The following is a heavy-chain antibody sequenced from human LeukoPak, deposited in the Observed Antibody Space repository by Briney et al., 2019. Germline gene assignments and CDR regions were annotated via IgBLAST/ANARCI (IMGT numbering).Heavy chain of an antibody. J-gene: IGHJ4*02. V-gene: IGHV3-21*04. CDR1: GFSLKTYN. CDR3: ARDLGYCTNGVCHTRFDY. D-gene: IGHD2-8*01. Sequence: PGGSLRLSCAASGFSLKTYNMNWVRQAPGKGLEWVSSMTSSRYIYYADSVKGRFTISRDDANNLVFLQMHSLRAEDTAVYYCARDLGYCTNGVCHTRFDYWGQGTLVAVSS. CDR2: MTSSRYI.